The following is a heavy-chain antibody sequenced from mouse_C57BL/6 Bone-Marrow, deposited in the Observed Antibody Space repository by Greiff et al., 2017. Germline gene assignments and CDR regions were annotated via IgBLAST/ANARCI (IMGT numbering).Heavy chain of an antibody. J-gene: IGHJ3*01. CDR2: IHPNSGST. V-gene: IGHV1-64*01. CDR3: ASDYGSSYLAY. D-gene: IGHD1-1*01. CDR1: GYTFTSYW. Sequence: VQLQQPGAELVKPGASVKLSCKASGYTFTSYWMHWVKQRPGQGLEWIGMIHPNSGSTNYNEKFKSKATLTVDKSSSTAYMQLSSLTSEDAAVYYCASDYGSSYLAYWGQGTLVTVSA.